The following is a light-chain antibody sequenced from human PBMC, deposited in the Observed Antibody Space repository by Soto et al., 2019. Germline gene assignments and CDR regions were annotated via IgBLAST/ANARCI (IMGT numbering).Light chain of an antibody. CDR1: QSVYKY. J-gene: IGKJ4*01. CDR2: DAS. V-gene: IGKV3-11*01. CDR3: QQRTNWPLT. Sequence: EIVLTQSPATLSFSPGERATLSCRASQSVYKYLVWYHQKPGQAHRLLIYDASSRATGIPARFSGSGSGTDFTLTITSLEPEDFAVYYCQQRTNWPLTFGGGTKLEIK.